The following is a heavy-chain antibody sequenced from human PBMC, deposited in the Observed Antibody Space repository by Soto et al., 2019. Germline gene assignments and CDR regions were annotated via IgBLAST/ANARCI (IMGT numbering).Heavy chain of an antibody. CDR2: ISGGGDRT. V-gene: IGHV3-23*01. CDR1: GFTFINYA. Sequence: EVQLLESGGGLVQPGGSLRLSCVGSGFTFINYAMNWVRQTPGKGLEWVSGISGGGDRTFDADSVKGRFTISRDNSKNTANLQMNSLRADDTAVYYCARKVLVSTSRPDWWYFDLWGRGTLVTVSS. D-gene: IGHD2-2*01. J-gene: IGHJ2*01. CDR3: ARKVLVSTSRPDWWYFDL.